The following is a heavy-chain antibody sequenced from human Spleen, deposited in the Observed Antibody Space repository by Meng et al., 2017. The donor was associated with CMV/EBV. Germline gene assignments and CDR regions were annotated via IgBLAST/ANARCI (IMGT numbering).Heavy chain of an antibody. D-gene: IGHD6-6*01. CDR1: GGSMGRGTYQ. V-gene: IGHV4-39*07. CDR3: AKVEDSSSSPYY. CDR2: IYYSGTT. Sequence: SETLSLTCIVSGGSMGRGTYQWAWIRQPPGKGLEWIGSIYYSGTTYYNPSLKSRVTISGDTSKNQFYLSLHSLTAADTAVYYCAKVEDSSSSPYYWGQGTLVTVSS. J-gene: IGHJ4*02.